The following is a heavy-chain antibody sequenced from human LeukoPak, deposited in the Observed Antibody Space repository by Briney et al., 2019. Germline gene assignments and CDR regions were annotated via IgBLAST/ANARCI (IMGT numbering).Heavy chain of an antibody. V-gene: IGHV1-2*02. Sequence: ASVKVSCKASGYTFTGYYMHWVRQAPGQGLEWMGWINPNSGGTNYAQKFQGRVTMTRDTSISTAYMKLSRLRSDDTAVYYCARYVAVPAAIPFDYWGQGTLVTVSS. CDR2: INPNSGGT. CDR3: ARYVAVPAAIPFDY. D-gene: IGHD2-2*01. J-gene: IGHJ4*02. CDR1: GYTFTGYY.